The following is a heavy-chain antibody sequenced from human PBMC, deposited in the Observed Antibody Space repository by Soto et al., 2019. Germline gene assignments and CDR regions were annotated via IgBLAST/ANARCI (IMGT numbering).Heavy chain of an antibody. J-gene: IGHJ3*02. V-gene: IGHV1-46*01. CDR1: GYTFTSYY. CDR3: ARDHLRIAASPDAFDI. Sequence: GASVKVSCKASGYTFTSYYMHWVRQAPGQGLEWMGIINPSGGSTSYAQKFQGRVTMTRDTSTSTVYMELSSLRSEDTAVYYCARDHLRIAASPDAFDIWGRGTMVTVSS. D-gene: IGHD6-25*01. CDR2: INPSGGST.